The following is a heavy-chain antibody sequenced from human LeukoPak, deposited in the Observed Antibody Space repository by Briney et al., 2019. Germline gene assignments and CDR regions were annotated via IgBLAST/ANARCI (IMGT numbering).Heavy chain of an antibody. Sequence: ASVKVSCKASGYTFTSYDINWVRQATGQGLEWMGWMNPNSGNTGYAQKFLGRVTMTRNTSISTAYMELSSLRSEDTAVYYCARGRYFDWLGSYDWFDPWGQGTLVTVSS. V-gene: IGHV1-8*01. CDR2: MNPNSGNT. D-gene: IGHD3-9*01. J-gene: IGHJ5*02. CDR3: ARGRYFDWLGSYDWFDP. CDR1: GYTFTSYD.